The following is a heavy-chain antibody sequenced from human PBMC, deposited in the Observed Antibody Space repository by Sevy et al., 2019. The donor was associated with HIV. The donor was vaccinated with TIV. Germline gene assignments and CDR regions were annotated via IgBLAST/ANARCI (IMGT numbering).Heavy chain of an antibody. CDR1: GFTFSSYT. CDR2: ISYDGSDK. V-gene: IGHV3-30*04. D-gene: IGHD2-21*01. Sequence: GGSLRLSCAASGFTFSSYTMHWVRQAPGKGLEWVALISYDGSDKYYGDSVKSRFTISRDNSKNTLYLQMNSLTPGDTAVYYCARDRYAGPNMSYLDYWAQGTLVTVSS. J-gene: IGHJ4*02. CDR3: ARDRYAGPNMSYLDY.